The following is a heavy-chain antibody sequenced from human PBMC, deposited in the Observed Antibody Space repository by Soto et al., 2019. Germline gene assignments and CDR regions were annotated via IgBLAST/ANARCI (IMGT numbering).Heavy chain of an antibody. Sequence: VXSVKVSCKASGNSFTAYYMHWARQAPGQGLEWMGIINPSGGRTTYAQKFQGRVTMTRDTSTSTFHMELSSLTSEDTAVYYCAGLYHYDSSGYYDYWGQGTLVTVSS. CDR1: GNSFTAYY. J-gene: IGHJ4*02. V-gene: IGHV1-46*01. CDR2: INPSGGRT. D-gene: IGHD3-22*01. CDR3: AGLYHYDSSGYYDY.